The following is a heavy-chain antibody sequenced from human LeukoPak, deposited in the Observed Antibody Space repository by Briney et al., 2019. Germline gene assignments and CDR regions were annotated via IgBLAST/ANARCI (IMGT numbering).Heavy chain of an antibody. Sequence: SETLSLTCTVSGGSISSSSYYWGWIRQPPGKGLEWIGSIYYSGSTYYNPSLKSRVTISVDTSKNQFSLKLSSVTAADTAVYYCAGTYYDFWSGYYSGSLGVFDIWGQGTMVTVSS. CDR3: AGTYYDFWSGYYSGSLGVFDI. J-gene: IGHJ3*02. CDR2: IYYSGST. CDR1: GGSISSSSYY. D-gene: IGHD3-3*01. V-gene: IGHV4-39*07.